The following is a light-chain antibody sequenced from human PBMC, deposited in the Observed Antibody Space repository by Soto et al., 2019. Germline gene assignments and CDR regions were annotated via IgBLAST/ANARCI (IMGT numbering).Light chain of an antibody. CDR1: QSVLYNSNNKNY. CDR3: QQYYSPWT. J-gene: IGKJ1*01. Sequence: DIVMTQSPDSLAVSLGERATINCKSSQSVLYNSNNKNYLAWYQQKPGQPPKLLIYWASTRESGVPDRSSGSGSGTDFTLTISSLQAEDVAVYYCQQYYSPWTFGQGTKVEIK. CDR2: WAS. V-gene: IGKV4-1*01.